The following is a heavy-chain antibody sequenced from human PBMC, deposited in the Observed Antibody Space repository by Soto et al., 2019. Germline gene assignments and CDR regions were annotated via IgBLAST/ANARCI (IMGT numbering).Heavy chain of an antibody. CDR3: AKAIVGVTLAAFDI. Sequence: GGSLRLSCAASGFTFSRYAMNWVRQGPGKGLEWVSAFSGGGGSTYYADSVKGRFTISRDNSKNTLYLQVNSLRAEDTAVYYCAKAIVGVTLAAFDIWGQGTMVTVSS. CDR1: GFTFSRYA. D-gene: IGHD1-26*01. V-gene: IGHV3-23*01. CDR2: FSGGGGST. J-gene: IGHJ3*02.